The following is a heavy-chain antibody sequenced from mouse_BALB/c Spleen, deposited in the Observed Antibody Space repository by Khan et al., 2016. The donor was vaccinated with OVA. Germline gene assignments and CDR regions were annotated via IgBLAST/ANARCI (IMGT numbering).Heavy chain of an antibody. CDR2: ISYSGST. J-gene: IGHJ1*01. CDR1: GYSITSDYA. V-gene: IGHV3-2*02. Sequence: EVELVESGPGLVKPSQSLSLTCTVTGYSITSDYAWNWIRQFPGNKLEWLGYISYSGSTTYNPSLRSRISITRDTSKNQFFLQLNSVTTEDTATYYGARGLRRWYVDVGGAGTTVTVSS. D-gene: IGHD2-2*01. CDR3: ARGLRRWYVDV.